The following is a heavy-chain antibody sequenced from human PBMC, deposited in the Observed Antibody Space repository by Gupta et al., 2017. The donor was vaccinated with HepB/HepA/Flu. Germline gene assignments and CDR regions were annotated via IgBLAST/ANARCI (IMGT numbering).Heavy chain of an antibody. Sequence: QVQLVQSGAEVKKPGASVKVSCKASGYTFINYYMHWVRQAPGQGLEWMGIINTSGGSASSEQKFQGRVTMTSVTSTSTVYMELNDLSSEDTALYYCARGDYGSGPYGYWGQGTLVTVSS. CDR1: GYTFINYY. V-gene: IGHV1-46*01. CDR3: ARGDYGSGPYGY. J-gene: IGHJ4*02. D-gene: IGHD3-10*01. CDR2: INTSGGSA.